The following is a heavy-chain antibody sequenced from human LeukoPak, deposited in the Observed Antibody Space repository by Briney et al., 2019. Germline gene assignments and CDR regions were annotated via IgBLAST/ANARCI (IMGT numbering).Heavy chain of an antibody. CDR1: GASVSTSKFY. CDR2: VYYGGST. CDR3: ARLDGLGRWLQFTH. J-gene: IGHJ1*01. D-gene: IGHD5-24*01. Sequence: PSETLSLTCNVSGASVSTSKFYWGWIRQPPGKGLEGIGTVYYGGSTYYKPSLKSRGTISFDTAKKHFSLTLTSVTAADTAVYYCARLDGLGRWLQFTHWGQGILVTVSS. V-gene: IGHV4-39*02.